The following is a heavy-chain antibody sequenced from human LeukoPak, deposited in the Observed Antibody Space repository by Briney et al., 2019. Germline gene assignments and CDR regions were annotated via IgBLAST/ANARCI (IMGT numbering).Heavy chain of an antibody. CDR2: IYYSGST. CDR1: GGSISSSSYY. V-gene: IGHV4-39*07. J-gene: IGHJ5*02. D-gene: IGHD2-15*01. Sequence: SETLSLTCTVSGGSISSSSYYWGWIRQPPGKGLEWIGSIYYSGSTNYNPSLKSRVTISVDTSKNQFSLKLSSVTAADTAVYYCASNCSGGSCYSNWFDPWGQGTLVTVSS. CDR3: ASNCSGGSCYSNWFDP.